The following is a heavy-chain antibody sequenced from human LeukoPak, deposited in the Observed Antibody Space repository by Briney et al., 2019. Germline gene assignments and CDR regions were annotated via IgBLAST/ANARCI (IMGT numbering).Heavy chain of an antibody. CDR2: IIPIFGTA. V-gene: IGHV1-69*05. CDR3: ARDTGAAGYCSGGSCYV. Sequence: GASVKVSCKASGGTFSSYAISWVRQAPGQGLEWMGRIIPIFGTANYAQKFQGRVTITTDESTSTAYMELSSLRSEDTAVYYCARDTGAAGYCSGGSCYVWGQGTLATVSS. D-gene: IGHD2-15*01. CDR1: GGTFSSYA. J-gene: IGHJ4*02.